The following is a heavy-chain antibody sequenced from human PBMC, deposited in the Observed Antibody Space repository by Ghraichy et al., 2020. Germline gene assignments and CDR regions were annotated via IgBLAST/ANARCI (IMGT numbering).Heavy chain of an antibody. V-gene: IGHV3-66*01. D-gene: IGHD2/OR15-2a*01. CDR1: GFTVSSKY. CDR3: AKVADYLSTYFDY. J-gene: IGHJ4*02. CDR2: IYSGGST. Sequence: GGSLRLSCAVSGFTVSSKYMSWVRQAPGKGLEWVSVIYSGGSTYYADSVKGRFTISRDNSKNTLYLQMNSLRAEDTAVYYCAKVADYLSTYFDYWGQGTLVTVSS.